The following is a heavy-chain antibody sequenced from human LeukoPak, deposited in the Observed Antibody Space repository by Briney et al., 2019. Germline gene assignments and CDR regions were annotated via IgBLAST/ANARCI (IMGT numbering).Heavy chain of an antibody. CDR1: GFTFDDYG. D-gene: IGHD6-13*01. CDR3: ARGLKQQLVPNFDY. J-gene: IGHJ4*02. Sequence: GGSLRLSCAASGFTFDDYGMSWDRQAPGKGLEWVSGINWNGGSTGYADSVKGRFTISRDNAKNSLYLQMNSLRAEDTALYYCARGLKQQLVPNFDYWGQGTLVTVSS. CDR2: INWNGGST. V-gene: IGHV3-20*04.